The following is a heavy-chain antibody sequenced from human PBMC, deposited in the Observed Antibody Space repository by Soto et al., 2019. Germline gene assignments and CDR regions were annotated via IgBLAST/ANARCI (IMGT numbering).Heavy chain of an antibody. V-gene: IGHV3-7*04. D-gene: IGHD3-10*01. CDR2: IKQDGSEK. Sequence: ESGGDLVQPGGSLRLSCTASGFSFSSYWMSWVRQAPGKGLEWVANIKQDGSEKYYVDSVKGRFTISRDNAKNSLYLRMNSLRAEDTAVYYCARGAGSYFRRVVGAFDIWGQGTMVTVSS. CDR3: ARGAGSYFRRVVGAFDI. J-gene: IGHJ3*02. CDR1: GFSFSSYW.